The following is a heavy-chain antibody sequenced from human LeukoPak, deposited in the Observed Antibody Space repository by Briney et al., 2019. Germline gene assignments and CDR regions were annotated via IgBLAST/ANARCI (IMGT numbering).Heavy chain of an antibody. CDR2: IKVDGSEK. CDR3: VRGVGYCCTTSCRDYYYMDV. Sequence: GGCLILSCAASGSTFSNSWVCSVRQAAGKGRGWVANIKVDGSEKYSVDSVKGRFTISRDNGKNSLYLQMVSLRAEDMAVYYCVRGVGYCCTTSCRDYYYMDVWGKGTTVTV. V-gene: IGHV3-7*01. D-gene: IGHD2-2*01. J-gene: IGHJ6*03. CDR1: GSTFSNSW.